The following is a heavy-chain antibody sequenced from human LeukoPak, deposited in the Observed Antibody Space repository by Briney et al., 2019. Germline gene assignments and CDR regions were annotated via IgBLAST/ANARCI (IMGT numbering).Heavy chain of an antibody. V-gene: IGHV3-23*01. CDR3: AKDQAGDGYNSM. CDR1: GFTFSNCA. D-gene: IGHD5-24*01. CDR2: NHGAST. Sequence: GGSLRLSCVTSGFTFSNCAMSWVRQAPGKGLEWVSTNHGASTYYAASVKGRFTISRDNSKNTLYLQMNSLRAEDTAIYYCAKDQAGDGYNSMRGQGTRVTVSS. J-gene: IGHJ4*02.